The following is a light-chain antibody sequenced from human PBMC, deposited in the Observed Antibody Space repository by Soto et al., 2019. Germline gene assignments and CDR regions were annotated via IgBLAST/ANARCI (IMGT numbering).Light chain of an antibody. CDR3: QQYEKYST. Sequence: IQMTQSPSTLSASVGDTVTISCRASQAISVSLAWYRQKPGKAPNLLIYDASTLQEGVPSRFSGSGSGTEFTPTVTRLQPDDFATYFCQQYEKYSTFGHGTKVDVK. CDR2: DAS. V-gene: IGKV1-5*01. J-gene: IGKJ1*01. CDR1: QAISVS.